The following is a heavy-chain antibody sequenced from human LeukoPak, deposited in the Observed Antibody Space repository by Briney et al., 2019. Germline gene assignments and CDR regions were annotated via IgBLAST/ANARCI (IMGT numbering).Heavy chain of an antibody. CDR2: INHSGST. D-gene: IGHD2-21*02. J-gene: IGHJ3*02. Sequence: KPSETLSLTCAVYGGSFSGYYWSWIRQPPGKGLEWIGEINHSGSTNYNPSLKSRVTISVDTSKNQFSLKLSSVTAADTAVYYCARPYCGGDCYFAFDIWGQGTMVTVSS. CDR3: ARPYCGGDCYFAFDI. CDR1: GGSFSGYY. V-gene: IGHV4-34*01.